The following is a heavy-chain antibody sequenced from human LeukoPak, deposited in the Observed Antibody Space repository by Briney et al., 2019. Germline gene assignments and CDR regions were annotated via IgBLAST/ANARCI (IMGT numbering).Heavy chain of an antibody. V-gene: IGHV4-31*03. CDR2: IYYSGST. CDR3: AACIAAAVPFDY. Sequence: SQTLSLTCTVCGGSISSGGYYWSWIRQHTGKGLEWIGYIYYSGSTYYNPSLKSRVTISVDTSKNQFSLKLSSVTAADTAVYYCAACIAAAVPFDYWGQGTLVTVSS. D-gene: IGHD6-13*01. CDR1: GGSISSGGYY. J-gene: IGHJ4*02.